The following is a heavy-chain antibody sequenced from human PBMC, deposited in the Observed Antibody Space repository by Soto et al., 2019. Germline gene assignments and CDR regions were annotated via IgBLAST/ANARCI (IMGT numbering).Heavy chain of an antibody. V-gene: IGHV4-4*02. Sequence: SETLSLTCTVFGDSISSPIWWSWVRQPPGMGLEWIGETYHNGNTHYNPSLKSRVTVSVDKSKNLFSLNLISVTAADTAIYYCARRGGSYHDFKINYLDSWGQGALVTVSS. CDR2: TYHNGNT. D-gene: IGHD1-26*01. CDR3: ARRGGSYHDFKINYLDS. J-gene: IGHJ4*02. CDR1: GDSISSPIW.